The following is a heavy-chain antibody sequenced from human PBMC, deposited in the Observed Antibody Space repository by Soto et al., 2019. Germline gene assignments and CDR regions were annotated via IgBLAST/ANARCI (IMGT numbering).Heavy chain of an antibody. Sequence: GGSLRLSCAASGFNFNGYDMHWVRQAPGKGLEWVVVIWYDGNNNYYADSVKGRFTISRDNSQNTLFLQMNSLRAEDTAIYYCAKASVWYPYFDSWGQGTLVTVSS. CDR3: AKASVWYPYFDS. CDR1: GFNFNGYD. V-gene: IGHV3-33*06. D-gene: IGHD6-13*01. CDR2: IWYDGNNN. J-gene: IGHJ4*02.